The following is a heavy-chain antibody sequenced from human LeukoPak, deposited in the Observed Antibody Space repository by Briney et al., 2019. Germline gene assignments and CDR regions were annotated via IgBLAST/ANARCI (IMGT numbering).Heavy chain of an antibody. Sequence: PSQTLSLTSTVSGGSISSGGYYWSWIRQPPGKGLEWIGYIYHSGSTYYNPSLKSRVTISVDRSKNQFSLKLSSVTAADTAVYYCARDMGDYGHDAFDIWGQGTMVTVSS. V-gene: IGHV4-30-2*01. D-gene: IGHD4-17*01. CDR1: GGSISSGGYY. CDR3: ARDMGDYGHDAFDI. J-gene: IGHJ3*02. CDR2: IYHSGST.